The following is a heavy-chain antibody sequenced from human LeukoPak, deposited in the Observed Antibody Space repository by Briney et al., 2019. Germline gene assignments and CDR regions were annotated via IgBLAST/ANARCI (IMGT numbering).Heavy chain of an antibody. CDR2: INPNSGGT. CDR3: ARALSGNYGRVFFTEFDD. CDR1: GYTFTGYY. Sequence: GASVKVSCKASGYTFTGYYMHWVRQAPGQGLEWMGWINPNSGGTNYAPKLQGRVTMTTDTSTRTVYLDMMSLTSDDTAVYYCARALSGNYGRVFFTEFDDWGQGTLVTVSS. V-gene: IGHV1-2*02. D-gene: IGHD5-24*01. J-gene: IGHJ4*02.